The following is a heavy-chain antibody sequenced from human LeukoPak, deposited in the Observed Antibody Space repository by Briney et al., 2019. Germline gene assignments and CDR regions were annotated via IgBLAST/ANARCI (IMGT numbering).Heavy chain of an antibody. Sequence: GGSLRLSCAASGFTFYDYAMHWVRQAPGKGLEWVSLISGDGGSTYYADSVKGRFTISRDNSKNSLYLQMNSLRTEDTALYYCAKDIEYSSSSSRGYWGQGTLVTVSS. J-gene: IGHJ4*02. D-gene: IGHD6-6*01. CDR1: GFTFYDYA. V-gene: IGHV3-43*02. CDR3: AKDIEYSSSSSRGY. CDR2: ISGDGGST.